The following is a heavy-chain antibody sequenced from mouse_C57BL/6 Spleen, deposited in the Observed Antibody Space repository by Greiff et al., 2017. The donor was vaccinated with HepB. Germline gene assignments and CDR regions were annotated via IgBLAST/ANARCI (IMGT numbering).Heavy chain of an antibody. D-gene: IGHD3-1*01. CDR1: GYTFTDYE. J-gene: IGHJ2*01. CDR2: IDPETGGT. Sequence: QVQLQQSGAELVRPGASVTLSCKASGYTFTDYEMHWVKQTPVHGLEWIGAIDPETGGTAYNQKFKGKAILTADKSSSTAYMELRSLTSEDSAVYYCTRSGDPPYYDYWGQGTTLTVSS. CDR3: TRSGDPPYYDY. V-gene: IGHV1-15*01.